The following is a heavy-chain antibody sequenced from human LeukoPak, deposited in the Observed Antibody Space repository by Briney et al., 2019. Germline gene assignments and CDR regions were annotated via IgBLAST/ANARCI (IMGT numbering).Heavy chain of an antibody. CDR2: IYDSGST. CDR3: ARHYGP. J-gene: IGHJ5*02. Sequence: GSLRLSCAVSGLTFSSSWMDWVRQAPGKGLEWIGSIYDSGSTYYNPSLKSRVTISVDTSKNQFSLKLNSVTAADTAVYYCARHYGPWGQGTLVTVSS. D-gene: IGHD3-10*01. CDR1: GLTFSSSWMD. V-gene: IGHV4-39*01.